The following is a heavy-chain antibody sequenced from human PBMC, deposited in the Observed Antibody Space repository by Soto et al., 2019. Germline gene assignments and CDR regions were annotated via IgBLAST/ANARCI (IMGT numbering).Heavy chain of an antibody. CDR2: ISHDGSNK. CDR3: ARAVRDWYDSSGFVY. V-gene: IGHV3-30-3*01. J-gene: IGHJ4*02. Sequence: QVQLVESGGGVVQPGTSLRLSCVASGFTFSKYAIHWVRQAPGKGLEWVGVISHDGSNKYYADSVKGRFTISRDNSNSTSYGAMNKLRAEDRTIYYGARAVRDWYDSSGFVYWGRGTLVTVSS. D-gene: IGHD3-22*01. CDR1: GFTFSKYA.